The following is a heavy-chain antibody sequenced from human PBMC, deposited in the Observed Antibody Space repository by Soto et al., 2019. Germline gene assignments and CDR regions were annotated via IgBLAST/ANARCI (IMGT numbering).Heavy chain of an antibody. CDR3: ARAPTTVTTAYYFDY. D-gene: IGHD4-17*01. CDR2: ISYDGSNK. Sequence: ESGGGVVQPGRSLRLSCAASGFSFSSYAMHWVRQAPGKGLEWVAVISYDGSNKYYADSVKGRFTISRDNSKSTLYLQMSSLRAEDTAVYYCARAPTTVTTAYYFDYWGQGTLVTVSS. CDR1: GFSFSSYA. V-gene: IGHV3-30-3*01. J-gene: IGHJ4*02.